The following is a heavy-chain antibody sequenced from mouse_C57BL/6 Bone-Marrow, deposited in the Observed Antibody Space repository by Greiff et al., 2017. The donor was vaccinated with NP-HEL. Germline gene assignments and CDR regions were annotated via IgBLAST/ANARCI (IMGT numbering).Heavy chain of an antibody. CDR2: ISGGSSPI. D-gene: IGHD2-1*01. J-gene: IGHJ4*01. Sequence: EVKLVESGGGLVKPGGSLKLSCAASGFTFSDYGMHWVRQAPEKGLEWVAYISGGSSPIYYADTVKGRFTISRDNAKNTLFLQMTSLRSEDTAMYYCARLYYGKRGYAMDYWGQGTSVTVSS. CDR3: ARLYYGKRGYAMDY. V-gene: IGHV5-17*01. CDR1: GFTFSDYG.